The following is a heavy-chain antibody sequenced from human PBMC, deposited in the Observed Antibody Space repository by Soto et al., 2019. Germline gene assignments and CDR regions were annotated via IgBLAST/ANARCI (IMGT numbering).Heavy chain of an antibody. CDR1: GGSISSYN. Sequence: SETLSLTCAVSGGSISSYNWRWLRQPPGKGLEWIGYIYYSGSTDYNPSLKSRVTISVDTSKNQFSLKLRSVTAADTAVDYCARVQAGTIDYWGQGAMVTVSS. CDR2: IYYSGST. CDR3: ARVQAGTIDY. D-gene: IGHD1-1*01. J-gene: IGHJ4*02. V-gene: IGHV4-59*01.